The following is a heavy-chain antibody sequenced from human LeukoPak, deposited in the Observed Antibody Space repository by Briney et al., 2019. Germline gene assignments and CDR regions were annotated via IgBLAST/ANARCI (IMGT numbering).Heavy chain of an antibody. CDR1: GFSLSTSGVG. D-gene: IGHD6-13*01. V-gene: IGHV2-5*01. CDR2: IYWNDDK. CDR3: ARPRPNGYSSSWFAFDI. J-gene: IGHJ3*02. Sequence: KESGPTLVNPTQTLTLTCTFSGFSLSTSGVGVGWIRQPPGKALEWLALIYWNDDKRYSPSLKSRLTITKDTSKNQVVLTMTNMDPVDTATYYCARPRPNGYSSSWFAFDIWGQGTMVTVSS.